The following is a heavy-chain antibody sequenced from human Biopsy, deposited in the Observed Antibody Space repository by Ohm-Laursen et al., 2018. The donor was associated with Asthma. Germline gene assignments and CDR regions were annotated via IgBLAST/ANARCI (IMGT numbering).Heavy chain of an antibody. CDR2: HDHEEGGT. CDR3: ASDFPKDYVRYNFQF. D-gene: IGHD4-17*01. V-gene: IGHV1-24*01. CDR1: GYSLTDLS. Sequence: ASVKVSCKISGYSLTDLSMHWVRQAPGQGLEWMGGHDHEEGGTVNARRFQGRVTMTEDTSTDTAYMELSSLSSDDTAVYYCASDFPKDYVRYNFQFWGQGTLVTVSA. J-gene: IGHJ4*02.